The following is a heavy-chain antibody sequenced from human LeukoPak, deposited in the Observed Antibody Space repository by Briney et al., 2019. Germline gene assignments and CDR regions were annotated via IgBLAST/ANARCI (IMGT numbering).Heavy chain of an antibody. Sequence: GGSLRLSCAASGFTFNYYAMSWVRQAPGKGLEWVSSISDSEGRTYYTDSVKGRFTISRNNTKNTVYLQMHNLRADDTAVYFCARHDSFIPYWGQGALVTVSS. CDR1: GFTFNYYA. D-gene: IGHD5-18*01. CDR2: ISDSEGRT. V-gene: IGHV3-23*01. J-gene: IGHJ4*02. CDR3: ARHDSFIPY.